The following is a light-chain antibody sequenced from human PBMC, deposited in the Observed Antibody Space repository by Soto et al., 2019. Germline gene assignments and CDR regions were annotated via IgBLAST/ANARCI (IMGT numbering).Light chain of an antibody. V-gene: IGKV3-15*01. Sequence: IPMTQPPGTLAIAGSSRPTRSGRASQSVSSNLAWYQQQPGQAPRLLIHGASTRATGFPARFSGSGSGTEFTLTISSLQSPDFAVYYCQQYNNWPLTFGQGTRLEIK. J-gene: IGKJ5*01. CDR1: QSVSSN. CDR2: GAS. CDR3: QQYNNWPLT.